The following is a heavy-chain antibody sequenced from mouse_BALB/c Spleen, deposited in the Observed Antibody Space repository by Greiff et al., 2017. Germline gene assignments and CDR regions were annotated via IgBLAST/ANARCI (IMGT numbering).Heavy chain of an antibody. J-gene: IGHJ2*01. CDR2: IDPSDSET. CDR1: GYTFTSYW. D-gene: IGHD1-1*01. V-gene: IGHV1-69*02. Sequence: QVQLQQPGAELVKPGAPVKLSCKASGYTFTSYWMNWVKQRPGRGLEWIGRIDPSDSETHYNQKFKDKATLTVDKSSSTAYIQLSSLTSEDSAVYYCARETLYYYGSSYPFDYWGQGTTLTVSS. CDR3: ARETLYYYGSSYPFDY.